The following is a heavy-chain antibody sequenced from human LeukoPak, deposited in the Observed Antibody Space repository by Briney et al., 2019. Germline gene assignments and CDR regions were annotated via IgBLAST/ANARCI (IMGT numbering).Heavy chain of an antibody. V-gene: IGHV3-23*01. CDR1: GFTFSNSA. D-gene: IGHD3-16*01. CDR2: ISTSGGST. CDR3: ARNLGPFDV. Sequence: GGSLRLSCAASGFTFSNSAMTWVRQAPGQGLEWVSTISTSGGSTYYADSVKGRFTISRDNSKNMLYLQLNSLRADDTAMYYCARNLGPFDVRGHGTMVTVSS. J-gene: IGHJ3*01.